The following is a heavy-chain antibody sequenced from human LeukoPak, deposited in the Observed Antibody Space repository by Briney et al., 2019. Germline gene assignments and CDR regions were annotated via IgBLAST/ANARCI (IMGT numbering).Heavy chain of an antibody. CDR3: ARVSVVVAATVDY. CDR2: IYYSGST. V-gene: IGHV4-59*06. CDR1: GGSISSYY. J-gene: IGHJ4*02. Sequence: SETLSLTCTVSGGSISSYYWSWIRQHPGKGLEWIGYIYYSGSTYYNPSLKSRVTISVDTSKNQFSLKLSSVTAADTAVYYCARVSVVVAATVDYWGQGTLVTVSS. D-gene: IGHD2-15*01.